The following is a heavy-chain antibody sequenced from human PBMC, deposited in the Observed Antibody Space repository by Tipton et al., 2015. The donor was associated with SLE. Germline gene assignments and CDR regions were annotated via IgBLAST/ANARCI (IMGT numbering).Heavy chain of an antibody. CDR2: INSDGSST. CDR3: ARVERLRAVVY. CDR1: GLTFSSYW. V-gene: IGHV3-74*01. J-gene: IGHJ4*02. D-gene: IGHD6-19*01. Sequence: SMRLSCAASGLTFSSYWMHWVRQAPGKGLVWVSRINSDGSSTSYADSVKGRFTISRDNAKNTLYLQMNSLRAEDTAVYYCARVERLRAVVYWGQGTLVTVSS.